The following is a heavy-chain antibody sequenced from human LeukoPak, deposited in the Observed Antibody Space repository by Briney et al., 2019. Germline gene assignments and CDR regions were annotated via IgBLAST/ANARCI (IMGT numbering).Heavy chain of an antibody. J-gene: IGHJ4*02. CDR2: INQDGSEK. CDR1: GFTLSSYW. V-gene: IGHV3-7*04. CDR3: ARASCSGGSCYSGDYFDY. Sequence: GGSLRLSCAASGFTLSSYWMTWVRQAPGKGLEWVANINQDGSEKYYVDSVKGRFTFSRDNAKNSLYLQMNSLRAEDTAVYYCARASCSGGSCYSGDYFDYWGQGTLVTVSS. D-gene: IGHD2-15*01.